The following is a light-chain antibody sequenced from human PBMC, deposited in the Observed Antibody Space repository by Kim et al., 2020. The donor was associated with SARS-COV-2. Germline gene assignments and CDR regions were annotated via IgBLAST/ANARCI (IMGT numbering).Light chain of an antibody. Sequence: GQSVTITCSRSRSDIGSNVVNWYQQLPGTAPKLLIYSNDYRPSGVPDRFSGSKSGTSASLDISGLQSEDEADYYCAAWDDSLNGSVFGGGTQLTVL. CDR1: RSDIGSNV. CDR3: AAWDDSLNGSV. V-gene: IGLV1-44*01. CDR2: SND. J-gene: IGLJ3*02.